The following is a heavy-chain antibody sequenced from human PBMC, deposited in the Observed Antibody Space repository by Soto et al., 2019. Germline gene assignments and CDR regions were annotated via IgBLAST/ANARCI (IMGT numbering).Heavy chain of an antibody. V-gene: IGHV1-69*04. D-gene: IGHD2-15*01. CDR3: ARELKDIVVVVAAILPPGWFDP. CDR1: GGTFSSYT. Sequence: GASVKVSCKASGGTFSSYTISWVRQAPGQGLEWMGRIIPILGIANYAQKFQGRVTITADKSTSTAYMELSSLRSEDTAVYYCARELKDIVVVVAAILPPGWFDPWGQGTLVTAPQ. J-gene: IGHJ5*02. CDR2: IIPILGIA.